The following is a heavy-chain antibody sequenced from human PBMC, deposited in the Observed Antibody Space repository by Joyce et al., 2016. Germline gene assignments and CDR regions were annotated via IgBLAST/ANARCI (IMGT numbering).Heavy chain of an antibody. CDR1: GFAFSSFG. CDR2: SSHDGTNI. CDR3: AKLVGVDSGYLPAHDY. J-gene: IGHJ4*02. D-gene: IGHD3-22*01. Sequence: QVHLVESGGGVVQPGKSLRISCEAFGFAFSSFGMHWVRQDPGKGREWLSVSSHDGTNIKYADSVKGRFNISRDNSKNILSLQMSSLRAEDTAMYYCAKLVGVDSGYLPAHDYWGQGILVIVSS. V-gene: IGHV3-30*18.